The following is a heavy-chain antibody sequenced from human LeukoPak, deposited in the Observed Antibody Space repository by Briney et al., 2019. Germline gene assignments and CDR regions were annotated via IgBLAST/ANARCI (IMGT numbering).Heavy chain of an antibody. CDR3: AKSGLEVVPAYLDY. Sequence: SETLSLTCTVSGGSISSYYWSWIRQPPGKGLEWIGYIYTSGSTNYNPSLKSRVTISVDTSKNQFSLKLSSVTAADTAVYCCAKSGLEVVPAYLDYWGQGTLVTVSS. D-gene: IGHD2-2*01. V-gene: IGHV4-4*09. CDR1: GGSISSYY. CDR2: IYTSGST. J-gene: IGHJ4*02.